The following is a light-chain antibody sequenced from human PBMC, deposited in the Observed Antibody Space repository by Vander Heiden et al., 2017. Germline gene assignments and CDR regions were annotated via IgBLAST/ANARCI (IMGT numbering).Light chain of an antibody. J-gene: IGKJ2*01. V-gene: IGKV1-39*01. Sequence: DIQMTQSPSTLSASVGDKVTITCRASQSISIYLNWYQQRPGKAPELLISGASSLRSGVPSRFSGSGSGTVFTLTINSLQPDDFATYYCQQSYRTPYTFGQGSNLEIK. CDR2: GAS. CDR1: QSISIY. CDR3: QQSYRTPYT.